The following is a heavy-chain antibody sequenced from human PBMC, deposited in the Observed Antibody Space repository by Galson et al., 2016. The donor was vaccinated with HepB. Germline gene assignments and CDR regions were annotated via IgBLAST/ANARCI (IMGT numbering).Heavy chain of an antibody. V-gene: IGHV5-51*01. D-gene: IGHD2-2*01. CDR2: SYPGESAT. CDR3: ARHEHYSNLDFDY. Sequence: QSGAEVKKPGESLKISCQGSGYSFATYWIAWVRQMPGRGLEWMGISYPGESATRYSPSFQGQVSISADKSVSTAYLQWSSLKPSDTAMYYCARHEHYSNLDFDYWGQGTLVTVSS. CDR1: GYSFATYW. J-gene: IGHJ4*02.